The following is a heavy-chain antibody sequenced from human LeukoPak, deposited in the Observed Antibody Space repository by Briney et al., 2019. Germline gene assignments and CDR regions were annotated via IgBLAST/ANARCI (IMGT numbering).Heavy chain of an antibody. CDR3: ARPVADNTLHSASDY. CDR1: GGSISGSSYF. CDR2: IYHSGST. J-gene: IGHJ4*02. D-gene: IGHD6-19*01. Sequence: SETLSLTCTVSGGSISGSSYFWGWIRQPPGKGLAWIGSIYHSGSTYYNPSLKSRVTISVDTSKNQFSLRLSSVTAADTAVYYCARPVADNTLHSASDYWGQGTLVTVSS. V-gene: IGHV4-39*07.